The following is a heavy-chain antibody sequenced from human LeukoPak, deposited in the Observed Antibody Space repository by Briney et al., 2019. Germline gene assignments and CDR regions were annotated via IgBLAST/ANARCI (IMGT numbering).Heavy chain of an antibody. Sequence: SETLSLTCTVSGASVNSSDHYWSWIRQTPGKGLEWIGYISHSGTTYYNPSLKSRVTIALDTSKNHFFLILSSMTVADTAIYYCARGKVREPWGQGSLVTVSS. CDR2: ISHSGTT. J-gene: IGHJ5*02. CDR3: ARGKVREP. V-gene: IGHV4-30-4*01. D-gene: IGHD1-26*01. CDR1: GASVNSSDHY.